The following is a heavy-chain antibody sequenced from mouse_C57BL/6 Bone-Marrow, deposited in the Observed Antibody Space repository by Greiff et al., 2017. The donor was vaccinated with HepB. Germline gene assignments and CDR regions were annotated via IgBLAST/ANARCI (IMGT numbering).Heavy chain of an antibody. CDR3: ARSFYY. J-gene: IGHJ2*01. CDR1: GYTFTSYW. Sequence: VQLQQPGAELVRPGTSVNLSCKASGYTFTSYWMHWVKQRPGQGLEWIGVIDPSDSYTNYNQKFKGKATLTVDTSSSTAYMQLSSLTSEDSAVYYCARSFYYWGQGTTLTVSS. CDR2: IDPSDSYT. V-gene: IGHV1-59*01.